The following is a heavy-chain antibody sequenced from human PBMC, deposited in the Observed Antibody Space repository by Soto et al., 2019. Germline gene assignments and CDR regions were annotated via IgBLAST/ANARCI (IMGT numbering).Heavy chain of an antibody. CDR1: GDSISGGASF. D-gene: IGHD2-2*01. J-gene: IGHJ5*02. Sequence: SEALSLTCTVSGDSISGGASFCSWIRQPPGKGLEWIANVYYSGSSYYNPSLKSRLTISVDTTKNQFSLQLKSMTAADTAVYHCAKLSCTSSTCYFLDWFDPWGEVPLVPI. V-gene: IGHV4-31*03. CDR3: AKLSCTSSTCYFLDWFDP. CDR2: VYYSGSS.